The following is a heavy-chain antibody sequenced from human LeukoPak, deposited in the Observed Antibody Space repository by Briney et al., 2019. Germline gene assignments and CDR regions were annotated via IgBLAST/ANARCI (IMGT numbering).Heavy chain of an antibody. J-gene: IGHJ4*02. CDR1: GVSISTFY. V-gene: IGHV4-59*08. D-gene: IGHD6-13*01. CDR3: ARGYSSNWYYFDY. CDR2: IYYTGST. Sequence: SETLSLTCTVSGVSISTFYWSWIRQPPGKGLEWIGYIYYTGSTNYNPSLKSRVTISVDTSKNHFSLKLSSVTAADTAVYYCARGYSSNWYYFDYWGQGTLVTVSS.